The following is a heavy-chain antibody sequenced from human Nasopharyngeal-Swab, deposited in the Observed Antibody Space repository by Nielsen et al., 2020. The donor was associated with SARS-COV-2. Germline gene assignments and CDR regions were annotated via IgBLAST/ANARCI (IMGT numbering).Heavy chain of an antibody. CDR2: INPNSGGT. J-gene: IGHJ6*02. CDR1: GYTFTGYY. D-gene: IGHD5-12*01. CDR3: ARERRIVATILSDYYYGMDV. V-gene: IGHV1-2*04. Sequence: ASVKVSCKASGYTFTGYYMHWVRQAPGQGLEWMGWINPNSGGTNYAQKFQGWVTMTRDMSISTAYMELSRLRSDDTAVYYCARERRIVATILSDYYYGMDVWGQGTTVTVSS.